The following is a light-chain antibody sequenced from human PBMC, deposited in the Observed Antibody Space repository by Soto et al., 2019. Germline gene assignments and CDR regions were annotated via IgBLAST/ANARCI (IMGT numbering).Light chain of an antibody. CDR1: QSISSSY. CDR2: GAS. CDR3: QQYGSSPQT. Sequence: EIVLTQSPATLSLPPGERATLSCRASQSISSSYLAWYQQKPGQAPRLLIYGASSRATGIPDRFSGSGSGTDFTLTISRLEPEDFAVYYCQQYGSSPQTFGQGTKLEIK. J-gene: IGKJ2*01. V-gene: IGKV3-20*01.